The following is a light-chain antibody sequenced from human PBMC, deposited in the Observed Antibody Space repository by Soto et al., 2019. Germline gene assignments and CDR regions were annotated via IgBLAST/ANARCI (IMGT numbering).Light chain of an antibody. CDR2: DAS. V-gene: IGKV1-5*01. Sequence: DIQLTQSPSTLSASVGDRVTITCRASQSISTWLAWYQQKPGKAPECLMYDASSLERGVPSRFSGSGSGTEFTLTLASLQPDDLATYYCQQYNTYPWTFGQGTKVEIK. CDR1: QSISTW. CDR3: QQYNTYPWT. J-gene: IGKJ1*01.